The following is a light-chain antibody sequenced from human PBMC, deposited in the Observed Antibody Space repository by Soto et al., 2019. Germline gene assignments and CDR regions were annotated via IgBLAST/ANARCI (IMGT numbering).Light chain of an antibody. J-gene: IGLJ1*01. CDR2: GVS. V-gene: IGLV2-14*01. CDR1: SSDIGRYNY. CDR3: SSYISSSTHV. Sequence: QSVLTQPASVSGSPGQSLTISCTGTSSDIGRYNYVSWYQQYPGKAPKFMIYGVSNRPSGVSNRFSGSKSGNTASLTISGLQAEDEADYYCSSYISSSTHVFGTGTKVTVL.